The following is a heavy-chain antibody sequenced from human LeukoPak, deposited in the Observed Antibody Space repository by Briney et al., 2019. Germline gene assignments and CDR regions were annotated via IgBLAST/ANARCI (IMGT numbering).Heavy chain of an antibody. CDR3: ARDSAFSSYSY. D-gene: IGHD2-15*01. J-gene: IGHJ4*02. V-gene: IGHV3-53*01. CDR2: LYIGGNT. CDR1: GLTVNNNY. Sequence: GGSLRLSCAASGLTVNNNYMNWVRQAPGKGLEWVSALYIGGNTYYADSVRGRFTISRDNSKNTLYLQMNSLRAEDTAIYYCARDSAFSSYSYWGQGALVTVSS.